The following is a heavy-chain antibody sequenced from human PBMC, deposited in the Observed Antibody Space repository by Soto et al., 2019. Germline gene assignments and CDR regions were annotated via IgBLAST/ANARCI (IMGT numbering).Heavy chain of an antibody. J-gene: IGHJ4*02. D-gene: IGHD4-17*01. V-gene: IGHV4-59*12. CDR3: ARSQTTVTSYDY. CDR1: GGSISSNY. CDR2: IYHSGSS. Sequence: PSETLSLTCTVSGGSISSNYWSWIRQPPGKGLEWIGYIYHSGSSNYNPSLKSRVTISVDRSKNQFSLKLSSVTAADTAVYYCARSQTTVTSYDYWGQGTLVTVSS.